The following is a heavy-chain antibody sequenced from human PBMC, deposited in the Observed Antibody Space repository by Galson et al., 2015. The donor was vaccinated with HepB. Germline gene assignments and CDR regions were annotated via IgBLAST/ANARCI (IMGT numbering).Heavy chain of an antibody. CDR1: GGSISSNYY. V-gene: IGHV4-31*03. CDR3: ARGYTAPGADSYYFDF. J-gene: IGHJ4*02. CDR2: VFYSENT. D-gene: IGHD6-13*01. Sequence: TLSLTCSVSGGSISSNYYWNWIRHHPGKGLEWIGYVFYSENTYYNPSLKSRPSISLDTSKNQFSLKLTSVTAADTAIYYCARGYTAPGADSYYFDFWGQGSLVTVFS.